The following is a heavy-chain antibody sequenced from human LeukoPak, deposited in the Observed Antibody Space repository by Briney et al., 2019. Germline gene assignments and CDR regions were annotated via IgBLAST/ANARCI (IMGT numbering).Heavy chain of an antibody. Sequence: GGSLRLSCAASGFTFSTYYMNWVRQAPGKGLEWVSSISSSSTYIYYADSVKGRFTISRDNAKNTLYLQMNSLRVEDTAVYYCARDRVSGSGSIDYWGQGTLVTVSS. V-gene: IGHV3-21*01. CDR2: ISSSSTYI. J-gene: IGHJ4*02. D-gene: IGHD3-10*01. CDR3: ARDRVSGSGSIDY. CDR1: GFTFSTYY.